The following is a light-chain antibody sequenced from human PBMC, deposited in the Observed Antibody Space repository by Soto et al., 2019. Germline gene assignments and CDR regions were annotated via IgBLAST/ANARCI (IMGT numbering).Light chain of an antibody. CDR1: SSDVGGYNY. CDR3: SSYTSSSTKV. CDR2: EVS. Sequence: QSVLTQPASVSGSPGQSITISCTGTSSDVGGYNYVSWYQHHPGKAPKLMIYEVSNRPSGASNRFSGSKSGNTASLTISGLQAEDEADYYCSSYTSSSTKVFGTGTQLTVL. V-gene: IGLV2-14*01. J-gene: IGLJ1*01.